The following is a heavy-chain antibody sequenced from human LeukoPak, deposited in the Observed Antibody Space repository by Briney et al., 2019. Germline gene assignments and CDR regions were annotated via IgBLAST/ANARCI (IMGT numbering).Heavy chain of an antibody. V-gene: IGHV4-34*01. CDR3: ARVTNYYYGSGSYYFDY. Sequence: SETLSLTCTVSGGSISSYYWSWIRQPPGKGLEWIGEINHSGSTNYNPSLKSRVTISVDTSKNQFSLKLSSVTAADTAVYYCARVTNYYYGSGSYYFDYWGQGTPVTVSS. D-gene: IGHD3-10*01. CDR1: GGSISSYY. CDR2: INHSGST. J-gene: IGHJ4*02.